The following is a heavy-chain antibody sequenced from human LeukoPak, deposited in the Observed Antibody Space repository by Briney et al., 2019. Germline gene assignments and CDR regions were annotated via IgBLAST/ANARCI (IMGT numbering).Heavy chain of an antibody. J-gene: IGHJ4*02. D-gene: IGHD4-17*01. Sequence: SETLSLTCTVSGNSISSGDNYWSWIRQPAGKGLEWIGRIYTSGSTNYNPSLKSRVTISGDTSKNQFSLRLSSVTAADTAIYYCARLPRNYGDYVAYWGQGTLVTVSS. CDR3: ARLPRNYGDYVAY. CDR1: GNSISSGDNY. V-gene: IGHV4-61*02. CDR2: IYTSGST.